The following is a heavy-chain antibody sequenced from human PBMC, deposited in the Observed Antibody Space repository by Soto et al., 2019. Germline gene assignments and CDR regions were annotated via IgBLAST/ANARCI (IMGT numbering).Heavy chain of an antibody. CDR1: GGSISSGGYY. CDR3: ATVGGDLLYYYGMDV. CDR2: IYYSGSN. D-gene: IGHD3-16*01. Sequence: QVQLQESGPGLVKPSQTLSLTCTVSGGSISSGGYYWSWIRQHPGKGLEWIGSIYYSGSNYYNPSLNSRVTMSVDPSQHQFSLKLSSVTAADTAVYYCATVGGDLLYYYGMDVWGQGTTVTVSS. V-gene: IGHV4-31*03. J-gene: IGHJ6*02.